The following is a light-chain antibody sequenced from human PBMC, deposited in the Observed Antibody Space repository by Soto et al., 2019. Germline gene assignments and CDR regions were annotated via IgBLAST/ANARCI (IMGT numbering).Light chain of an antibody. V-gene: IGKV1-17*01. Sequence: DIQMTQSPSSLSASVGDRVTITCRASQGIRIDLAWYQQKPGKAPKRLIYAASSLQGGVPSRFSGSRSGTEFTLTISSLQPEDFATYYCLQHNTYPRTFGQGTRVEIK. CDR1: QGIRID. CDR3: LQHNTYPRT. J-gene: IGKJ1*01. CDR2: AAS.